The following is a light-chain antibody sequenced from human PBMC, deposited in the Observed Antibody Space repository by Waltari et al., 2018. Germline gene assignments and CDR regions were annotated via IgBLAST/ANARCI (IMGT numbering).Light chain of an antibody. J-gene: IGLJ1*01. V-gene: IGLV3-1*01. CDR3: QAWDSGPAV. Sequence: SELTQPPSVSVSPGQTASITCSGDKLGDQYVSWFQQRPGQSPTLVIYQDKERPSGIPERFSGSTSGTTATLTISGTQALDDADYYCQAWDSGPAVFGTGTKVTVL. CDR1: KLGDQY. CDR2: QDK.